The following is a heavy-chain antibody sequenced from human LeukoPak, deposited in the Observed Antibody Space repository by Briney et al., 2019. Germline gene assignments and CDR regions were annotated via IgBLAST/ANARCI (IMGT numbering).Heavy chain of an antibody. V-gene: IGHV1-24*01. CDR1: GYTLTELS. J-gene: IGHJ4*02. CDR3: ATVVRDGYNFDY. D-gene: IGHD5-24*01. Sequence: ASVKVSCKVSGYTLTELSMHWVRQAPGIGLEWMGGFDPEDGETIYAQKFQGRVTMTEDTSTDTAYMELSSLRSEDTAVYYCATVVRDGYNFDYWGQGTLVTVSS. CDR2: FDPEDGET.